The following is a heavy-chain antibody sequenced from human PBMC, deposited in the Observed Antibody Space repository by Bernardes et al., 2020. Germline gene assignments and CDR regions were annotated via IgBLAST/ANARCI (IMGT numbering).Heavy chain of an antibody. CDR2: IYYSGST. D-gene: IGHD1-26*01. CDR1: GGSINSSSYY. V-gene: IGHV4-39*01. CDR3: ARRSGSYSNWFDP. J-gene: IGHJ5*02. Sequence: SETLSLTCTVSGGSINSSSYYWGWIRQPPGKGLEWIGNIYYSGSTYFNPSLKSRVTISVDTSKNQFSLKLSSVTAADTAVYYCARRSGSYSNWFDPWGQGTMVNVSS.